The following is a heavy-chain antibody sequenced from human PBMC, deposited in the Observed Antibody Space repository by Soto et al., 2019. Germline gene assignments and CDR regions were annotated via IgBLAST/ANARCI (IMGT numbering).Heavy chain of an antibody. CDR2: IIPIFGTA. V-gene: IGHV1-69*13. CDR1: GGTFSSYA. CDR3: ARVGARGHIVVVIAPSTSYYYGMDV. J-gene: IGHJ6*02. Sequence: SVKVSCKASGGTFSSYAISWVRQAPGQGLEWMGGIIPIFGTANYAQKFQGRVTITADESTSTAYMELSSLRSEDTAVYYCARVGARGHIVVVIAPSTSYYYGMDVWGQGTTVTVSS. D-gene: IGHD2-21*01.